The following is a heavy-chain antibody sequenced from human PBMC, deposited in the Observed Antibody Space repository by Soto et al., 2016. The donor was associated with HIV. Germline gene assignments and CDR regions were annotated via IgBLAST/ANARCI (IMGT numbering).Heavy chain of an antibody. CDR3: ARSPPDRFTIRFRVGHYMDV. D-gene: IGHD3-10*01. J-gene: IGHJ6*03. CDR2: INHSGNP. V-gene: IGHV4-34*01. CDR1: GGSFSGYY. Sequence: QVQLQQWGAGLLKPSETLSLTCAVYGGSFSGYYWSWIRQSPEKGLQWIGEINHSGNPNHTPSLKSRVTISVDTSKNQLSLKLRSVTAADTAVYYCARSPPDRFTIRFRVGHYMDVWGKGTMVTVSS.